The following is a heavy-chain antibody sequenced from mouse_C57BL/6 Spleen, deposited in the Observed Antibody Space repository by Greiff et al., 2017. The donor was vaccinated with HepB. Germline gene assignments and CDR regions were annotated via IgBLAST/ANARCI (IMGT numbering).Heavy chain of an antibody. CDR1: GFSLTSYG. D-gene: IGHD2-5*01. Sequence: VQGVESGPGLVQPSQSLSITCTVSGFSLTSYGVHWVRQSPGKGLEWLGVIWSGGSTDYNAAFISRLSISKDNSKSQVFFKMNSLQADDTAIYYCARGDSNYVDYAMDYWGQGTSVTVSS. V-gene: IGHV2-2*01. CDR3: ARGDSNYVDYAMDY. CDR2: IWSGGST. J-gene: IGHJ4*01.